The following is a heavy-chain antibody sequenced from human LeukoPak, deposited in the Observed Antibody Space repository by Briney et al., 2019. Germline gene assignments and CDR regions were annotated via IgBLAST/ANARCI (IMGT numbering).Heavy chain of an antibody. Sequence: GESLKISCKGSGSSFTTYWIGWVRQMPGKGLEWMGIIYPGDSDIRYSPSFQGQVTISADKSISTAYLQWSSLKASDTAMYYCARQRVNWGLVNDYWGQGTLVTVSS. CDR1: GSSFTTYW. CDR3: ARQRVNWGLVNDY. D-gene: IGHD7-27*01. J-gene: IGHJ4*02. V-gene: IGHV5-51*01. CDR2: IYPGDSDI.